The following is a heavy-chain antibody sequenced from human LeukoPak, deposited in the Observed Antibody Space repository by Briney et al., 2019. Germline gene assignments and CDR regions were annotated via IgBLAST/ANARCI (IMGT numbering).Heavy chain of an antibody. J-gene: IGHJ4*02. V-gene: IGHV3-43D*03. D-gene: IGHD6-6*01. CDR1: GFTFDDYA. CDR2: ISWDGGST. Sequence: GGSLRLSCAASGFTFDDYAMHWVRQAPGKGLEWVSLISWDGGSTYYADSVKGRFTISRDNAKNSLYLQMNSLRAEDTAVYYCARVLWQLATPDYWGQGTLVTVSS. CDR3: ARVLWQLATPDY.